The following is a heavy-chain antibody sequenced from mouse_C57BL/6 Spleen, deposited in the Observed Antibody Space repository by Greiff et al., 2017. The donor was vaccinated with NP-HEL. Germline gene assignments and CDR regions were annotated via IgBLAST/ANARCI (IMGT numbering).Heavy chain of an antibody. V-gene: IGHV1-64*01. J-gene: IGHJ1*03. CDR2: IHPNSGST. CDR3: ARGGENMVRGYFDV. D-gene: IGHD2-2*01. CDR1: GYTFTSYW. Sequence: QVQLQQPGAELVKPGASVKLSCKASGYTFTSYWMHWVKQRPGQGLEWIGMIHPNSGSTNYNEKFKSKATLTVDKSSSTAYMQLSSLTSEDSAVYYCARGGENMVRGYFDVWGTGTTVTVSS.